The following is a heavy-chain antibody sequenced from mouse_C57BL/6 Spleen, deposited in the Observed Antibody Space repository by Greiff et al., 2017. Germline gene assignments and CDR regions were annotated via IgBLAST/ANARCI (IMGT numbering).Heavy chain of an antibody. CDR1: GYTFTSYW. J-gene: IGHJ4*01. CDR3: GSTLTGTTGGYAMDY. D-gene: IGHD4-1*01. CDR2: IDPSDSDT. V-gene: IGHV1-52*01. Sequence: QVQLKQPGAELVRPGSSVKLSCKASGYTFTSYWMHWVKQRPIQGLEWIGNIDPSDSDTHYNQKFKDKATLTVDKSSSTAYMQLSSLTSEDSAVYYCGSTLTGTTGGYAMDYWGQGTSVTVSS.